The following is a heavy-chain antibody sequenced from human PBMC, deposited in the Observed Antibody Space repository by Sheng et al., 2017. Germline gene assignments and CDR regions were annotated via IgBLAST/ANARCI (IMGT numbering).Heavy chain of an antibody. CDR3: AKNWNDAVNLFDP. Sequence: EVQLVESGGGLVQPGGSLRLSCAASGFTFNTYAMSWVRQAPGKGLEWVSGIGGSGRSTYYAQSVKGRFSISRDNSKNTLYLQMNSLRAEDTAVYYCAKNWNDAVNLFDPWGQGTQVTVSS. CDR2: IGGSGRST. D-gene: IGHD1-1*01. CDR1: GFTFNTYA. V-gene: IGHV3-23*04. J-gene: IGHJ5*02.